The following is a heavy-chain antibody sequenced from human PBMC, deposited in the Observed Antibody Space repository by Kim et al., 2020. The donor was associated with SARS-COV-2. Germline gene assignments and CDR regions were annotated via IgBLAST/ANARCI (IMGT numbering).Heavy chain of an antibody. V-gene: IGHV3-48*02. Sequence: GGSLRLSCAASGFTFSSYSMNWVRQAPGKGLEWVSYISSSSSTIYYADSVKGRFTISRDNAKNSLYLQMNSLRDEDTAVYYCARDRKEKYYDFWSGYSPPTSWGQGTLVTVSS. CDR3: ARDRKEKYYDFWSGYSPPTS. J-gene: IGHJ5*02. CDR1: GFTFSSYS. CDR2: ISSSSSTI. D-gene: IGHD3-3*01.